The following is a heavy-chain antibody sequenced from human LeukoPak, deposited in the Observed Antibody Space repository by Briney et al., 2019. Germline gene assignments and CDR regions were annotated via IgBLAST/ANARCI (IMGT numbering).Heavy chain of an antibody. CDR1: GFIVRNSW. Sequence: GGSPRLSCAASGFIVRNSWIHWVRQAPGKGLVWVSRINGDGSSTNYADSVKGRFTISRDTANNTLYLQMNSLRGEDTAVYYCARDPVGAIAFDIWGQGTMVTVTS. CDR3: ARDPVGAIAFDI. J-gene: IGHJ3*02. CDR2: INGDGSST. V-gene: IGHV3-74*01. D-gene: IGHD3-16*01.